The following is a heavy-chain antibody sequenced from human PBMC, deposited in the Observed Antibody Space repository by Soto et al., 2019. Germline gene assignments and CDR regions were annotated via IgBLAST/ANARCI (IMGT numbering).Heavy chain of an antibody. D-gene: IGHD6-13*01. CDR2: IIPIFGTE. V-gene: IGHV1-69*06. Sequence: QVQLVQSGAEVKKPGSSVKVSCKASGGTFSSYAISWVRQAPGQGLEWMGGIIPIFGTENYAQKFQGRVTITADKSTSTAYMELSSLRSEATAVYSCARDSSSWYYFYYWGQGTLVTVSS. J-gene: IGHJ4*02. CDR3: ARDSSSWYYFYY. CDR1: GGTFSSYA.